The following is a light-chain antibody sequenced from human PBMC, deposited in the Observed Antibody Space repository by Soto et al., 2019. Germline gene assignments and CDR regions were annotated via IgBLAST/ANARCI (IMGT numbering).Light chain of an antibody. V-gene: IGKV3-11*01. CDR3: QQSYNTTWT. CDR1: QSVGSS. Sequence: EIVLTQSPATLSLSPGERATLSCRASQSVGSSLAWYQQKLGQAPRLLIYAASDRATGIPGRFSGSGSETDFTLTISSLQPEDFATYSCQQSYNTTWTFGQGTKVDIK. CDR2: AAS. J-gene: IGKJ1*01.